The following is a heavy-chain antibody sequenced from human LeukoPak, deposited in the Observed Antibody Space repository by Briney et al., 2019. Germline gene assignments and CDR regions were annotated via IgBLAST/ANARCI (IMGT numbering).Heavy chain of an antibody. V-gene: IGHV1-8*02. Sequence: GASVKVSCKASGYTFTSYGINWVRQATGQGLEWMGWMNPNSGNTGYAQKFQGRVTMTRNTSISTAYMELSSLRSEDTAVYYCARGLIKFKLLWFGKVSYYMDVWGKGTTVTISS. CDR2: MNPNSGNT. D-gene: IGHD3-10*01. CDR1: GYTFTSYG. CDR3: ARGLIKFKLLWFGKVSYYMDV. J-gene: IGHJ6*03.